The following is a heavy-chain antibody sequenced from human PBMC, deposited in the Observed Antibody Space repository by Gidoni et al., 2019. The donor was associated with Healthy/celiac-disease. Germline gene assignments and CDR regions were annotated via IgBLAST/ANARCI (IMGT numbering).Heavy chain of an antibody. CDR1: GGSLRRSNG. Sequence: QVQLQESGPGLVKPSGTLSLTCAVSGGSLRRSNGLSWVRQPPGKGLEWIGEIYHSGRTNYNPSLKSRVTISVDKSKNQFSLKLSSVTAADTAVYYCARAAYCGGDCHDFDYWGQGTLVTVSS. J-gene: IGHJ4*02. V-gene: IGHV4-4*02. CDR2: IYHSGRT. D-gene: IGHD2-21*02. CDR3: ARAAYCGGDCHDFDY.